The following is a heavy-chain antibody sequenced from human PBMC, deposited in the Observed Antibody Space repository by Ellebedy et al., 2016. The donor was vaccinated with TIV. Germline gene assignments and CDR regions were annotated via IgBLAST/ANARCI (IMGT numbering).Heavy chain of an antibody. Sequence: SETLSLXXTVSGDSVSRRSYYWSWIRQSPGKGLEWIGYIYSSGSTKYNPSLKSRLTISADTSKKHFSLRLNSATAADTAVYYCTYGINSDAFDIWGHGTLVTVSS. V-gene: IGHV4-61*03. CDR1: GDSVSRRSYY. CDR3: TYGINSDAFDI. D-gene: IGHD3-10*01. CDR2: IYSSGST. J-gene: IGHJ3*02.